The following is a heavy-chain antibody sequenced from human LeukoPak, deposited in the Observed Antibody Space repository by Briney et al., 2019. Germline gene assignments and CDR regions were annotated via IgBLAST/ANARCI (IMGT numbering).Heavy chain of an antibody. CDR3: GRGVATTYYSHYGMDV. CDR2: NNSDGSST. CDR1: GFTFSSYW. D-gene: IGHD5-12*01. Sequence: GGSLRLSCAASGFTFSSYWMHWIRQAPGKGLVWVSRNNSDGSSTTYADSVKGRFTISRDNAKNTLYLQINSLRDEDTAVYCCGRGVATTYYSHYGMDVWRQGTTVTVSS. J-gene: IGHJ6*02. V-gene: IGHV3-74*01.